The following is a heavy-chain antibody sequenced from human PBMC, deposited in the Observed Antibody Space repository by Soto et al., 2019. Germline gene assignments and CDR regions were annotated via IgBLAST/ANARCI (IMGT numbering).Heavy chain of an antibody. CDR2: IIPIFGTP. CDR1: GGTFSSYA. CDR3: ASSRKDYYYYGMDV. V-gene: IGHV1-69*12. D-gene: IGHD6-13*01. J-gene: IGHJ6*02. Sequence: QVQLVQSGAEVKKPGSTVKVSCKASGGTFSSYAISWERQAPGQGLEWMGGIIPIFGTPDYAQKFQGRVTITADESTSTAYMELSSLRSEDTAVYYCASSRKDYYYYGMDVWGQGTTVTVSS.